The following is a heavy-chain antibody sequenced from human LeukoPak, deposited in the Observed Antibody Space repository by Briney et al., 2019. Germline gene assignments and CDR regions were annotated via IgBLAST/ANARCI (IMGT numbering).Heavy chain of an antibody. CDR1: GFTFSSYA. CDR2: ISGSGGST. D-gene: IGHD6-13*01. V-gene: IGHV3-23*01. Sequence: HPGGSLRLSCAASGFTFSSYAMSWVRQAPGKGLEWVSAISGSGGSTYYADSVKGRFTISRDNSKNTLYLQMNSLRAEDTAVYYCAKASFPMNITPVVVAAAGTYFDYWGQGTLVTVSS. J-gene: IGHJ4*02. CDR3: AKASFPMNITPVVVAAAGTYFDY.